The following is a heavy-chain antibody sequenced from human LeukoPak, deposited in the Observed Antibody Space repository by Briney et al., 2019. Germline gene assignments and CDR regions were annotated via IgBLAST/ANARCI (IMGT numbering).Heavy chain of an antibody. Sequence: GRSLRLSCAASGFTFSSYGMHWVRQAPGKGLGWVAVIWYDGSNKYYADSVKGRFTISRDNSKNTLYLQMNSLRAEDTAVHYCAKSSGGIAANNWFDPWGQGTLVTVSS. CDR3: AKSSGGIAANNWFDP. J-gene: IGHJ5*02. D-gene: IGHD6-13*01. CDR2: IWYDGSNK. V-gene: IGHV3-33*06. CDR1: GFTFSSYG.